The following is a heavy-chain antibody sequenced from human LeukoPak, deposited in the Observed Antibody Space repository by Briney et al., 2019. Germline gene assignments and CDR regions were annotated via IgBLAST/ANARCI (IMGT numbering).Heavy chain of an antibody. J-gene: IGHJ4*02. V-gene: IGHV1-2*04. Sequence: ASVKVSCKASGYTFTGYYMHWVRQAPGQGLEWMGWINPNSGGANYAQKFQGWVTMTRDTSISTAYMELSRLRSDDTAVYYCARAGTVEMTPLDYWGQGTLVTVSS. CDR2: INPNSGGA. CDR1: GYTFTGYY. D-gene: IGHD5-24*01. CDR3: ARAGTVEMTPLDY.